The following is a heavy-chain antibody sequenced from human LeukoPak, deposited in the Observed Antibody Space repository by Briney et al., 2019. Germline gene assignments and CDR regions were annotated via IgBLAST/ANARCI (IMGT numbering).Heavy chain of an antibody. V-gene: IGHV4-31*03. Sequence: SQTLSLTCTVSGGSINSGGYWSWIRQHPGKRLEWIGYIYYSGTTYFNPSLKGRVTMSVDTSKNQFSLKLSSVTAADTAVYYCARDSGISGRTDYWGQGTLVTVSS. CDR3: ARDSGISGRTDY. CDR2: IYYSGTT. J-gene: IGHJ4*02. CDR1: GGSINSGGY. D-gene: IGHD3-10*01.